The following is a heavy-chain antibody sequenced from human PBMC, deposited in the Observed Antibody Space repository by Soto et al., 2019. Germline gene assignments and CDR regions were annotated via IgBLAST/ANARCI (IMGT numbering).Heavy chain of an antibody. CDR1: GYTFTGYY. Sequence: ASVKVSCKASGYTFTGYYMHWVRQAPGQGLEWMGWINPNSGGTNYAQKFQGRVTMTRDTSISTTYMELSRLRSDDTAVYYCAREVKGIAAAGNHWGQGTLVTVSS. D-gene: IGHD6-13*01. CDR2: INPNSGGT. J-gene: IGHJ4*02. CDR3: AREVKGIAAAGNH. V-gene: IGHV1-2*02.